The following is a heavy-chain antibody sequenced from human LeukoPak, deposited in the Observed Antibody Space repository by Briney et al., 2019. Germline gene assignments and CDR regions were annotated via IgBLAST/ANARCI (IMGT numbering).Heavy chain of an antibody. CDR3: TADIVVVPAAIPSPNWFDP. Sequence: GGSLRLSCATSGFTFSNAWMSWVPQAPGKGLEWVARIKSKTDGGTTDYAAPVKGRFTISRDDSKNTLYLQMNSLKTEDTAVYYCTADIVVVPAAIPSPNWFDPWGQGTLVTVSS. J-gene: IGHJ5*02. CDR2: IKSKTDGGTT. V-gene: IGHV3-15*01. CDR1: GFTFSNAW. D-gene: IGHD2-2*01.